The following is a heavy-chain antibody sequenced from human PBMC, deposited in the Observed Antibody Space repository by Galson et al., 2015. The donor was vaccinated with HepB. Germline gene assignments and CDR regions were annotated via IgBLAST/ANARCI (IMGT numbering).Heavy chain of an antibody. V-gene: IGHV3-21*01. CDR3: ARAGGTVTYYFDY. J-gene: IGHJ4*02. Sequence: LRLSCAASGFTFSSYSMNWVRQAPGKGLEWVSSISSSSSYIYYADSVKGRFTISRDNAKNSLYLQMNSLRAEDTAVYYCARAGGTVTYYFDYWGQGTLVTVSS. D-gene: IGHD4-17*01. CDR1: GFTFSSYS. CDR2: ISSSSSYI.